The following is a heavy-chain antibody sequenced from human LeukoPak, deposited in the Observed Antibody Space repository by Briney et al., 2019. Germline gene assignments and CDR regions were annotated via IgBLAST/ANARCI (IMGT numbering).Heavy chain of an antibody. J-gene: IGHJ4*02. Sequence: ASVKVSCKASGYTFTGYYMHWVRQAPGQGLEWMGWINPNSGGTNYAQKFQGRVTMTKGTSISTAYMELSRLRSDDTAVYYCARGDYSYGYYYFDYWGQGTLVTVSS. V-gene: IGHV1-2*02. D-gene: IGHD5-18*01. CDR2: INPNSGGT. CDR1: GYTFTGYY. CDR3: ARGDYSYGYYYFDY.